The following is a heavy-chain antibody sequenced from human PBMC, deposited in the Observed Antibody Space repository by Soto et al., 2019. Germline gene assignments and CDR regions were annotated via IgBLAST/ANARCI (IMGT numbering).Heavy chain of an antibody. CDR2: ISAYNGNK. D-gene: IGHD6-13*01. CDR1: VYSFAIYG. CDR3: ARDLGQQLVDY. V-gene: IGHV1-18*01. Sequence: ASVKVSCTASVYSFAIYGISWVRQAPGQGLEWMGWISAYNGNKKYAQKLQGRVTMTTDTSTSTAYMELRSLRSDDTAAYYCARDLGQQLVDYWGQGTLVTVSS. J-gene: IGHJ4*02.